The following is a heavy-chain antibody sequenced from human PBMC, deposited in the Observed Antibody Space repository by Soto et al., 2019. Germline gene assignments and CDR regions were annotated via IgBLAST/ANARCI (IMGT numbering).Heavy chain of an antibody. J-gene: IGHJ6*02. Sequence: QVQLQESGPGLVKPSETLSLTCTVSGGSISTYLWTWIRQSPGKGLEGIGNVHYSGTTNYSPSLKSRVTISVDTSKNQFSLKLSSVTAADTALYYCAREDPADYYYYGMDVWGQGTTVTVSS. CDR3: AREDPADYYYYGMDV. CDR1: GGSISTYL. CDR2: VHYSGTT. V-gene: IGHV4-59*01.